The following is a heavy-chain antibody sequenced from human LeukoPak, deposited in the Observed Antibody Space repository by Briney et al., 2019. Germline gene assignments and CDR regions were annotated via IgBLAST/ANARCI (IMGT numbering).Heavy chain of an antibody. Sequence: PGGSLRLSCAASGFTFSSYAMHWVRQAPGKGLEWVAVISYDGSNKYYADSVKGRFTISRDNSKNTLYLQMNSLRAEDTAVYYCARGPGRAAAEIYYYYGMDVWGQGTTVTVSS. CDR2: ISYDGSNK. V-gene: IGHV3-30-3*01. CDR3: ARGPGRAAAEIYYYYGMDV. D-gene: IGHD6-13*01. J-gene: IGHJ6*02. CDR1: GFTFSSYA.